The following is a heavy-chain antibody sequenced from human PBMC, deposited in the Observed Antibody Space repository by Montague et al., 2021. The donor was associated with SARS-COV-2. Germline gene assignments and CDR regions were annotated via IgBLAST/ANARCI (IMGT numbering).Heavy chain of an antibody. CDR2: IHHGGST. V-gene: IGHV4-34*01. CDR3: ARLGDGVVPSPILVVGPYCSYYDMDV. D-gene: IGHD3-22*01. CDR1: GGSFSTYS. Sequence: SETLSLTCAVHGGSFSTYSWYWIRKPPGKGLEWIGEIHHGGSTNYNPSLKSRVTISADTSTNQFSLKLTPVAAAATAVYFCARLGDGVVPSPILVVGPYCSYYDMDVWGKGTTVTVSS. J-gene: IGHJ6*03.